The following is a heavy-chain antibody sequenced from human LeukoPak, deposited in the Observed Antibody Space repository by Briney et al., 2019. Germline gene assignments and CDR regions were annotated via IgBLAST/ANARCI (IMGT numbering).Heavy chain of an antibody. D-gene: IGHD1-26*01. CDR2: IKSRTDGGTT. CDR1: GFTFTNAW. V-gene: IGHV3-15*01. Sequence: GGSLRLSCAASGFTFTNAWLSWVRQAPGKGLEWVGRIKSRTDGGTTDYAAPVKGRFTISRDDSKSTLYLQMDSLKIEDTAVYYCAANRVGAISYWGQGTLVTVSS. CDR3: AANRVGAISY. J-gene: IGHJ4*02.